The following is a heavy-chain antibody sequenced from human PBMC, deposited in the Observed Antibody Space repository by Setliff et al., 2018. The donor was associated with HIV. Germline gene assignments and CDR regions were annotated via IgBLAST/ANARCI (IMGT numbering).Heavy chain of an antibody. CDR2: IRSDGSNK. CDR1: GLTFSNCG. J-gene: IGHJ3*02. Sequence: GGSLRLSCATSGLTFSNCGMHWVRQAPGKGLEWVASIRSDGSNKYYADSVTGRFTISRDDSKNTLYLQMDSLRAEDTALYYCTTDAGGENAFDIWGQGTMVTVSS. V-gene: IGHV3-30*02. D-gene: IGHD4-17*01. CDR3: TTDAGGENAFDI.